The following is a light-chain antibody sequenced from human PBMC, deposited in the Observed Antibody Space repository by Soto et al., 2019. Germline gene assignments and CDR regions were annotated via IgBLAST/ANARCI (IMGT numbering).Light chain of an antibody. CDR1: QDISNY. Sequence: DIQMTQSPSSLSASVGDRVTITCQASQDISNYLDWYQQKPGKSPQLLIYDASNLETGVPSRFSGSGSGTDFTFTISSLEPEDIATYYCLQYDNPPPTFGGGTKVEIK. CDR3: LQYDNPPPT. V-gene: IGKV1-33*01. CDR2: DAS. J-gene: IGKJ4*01.